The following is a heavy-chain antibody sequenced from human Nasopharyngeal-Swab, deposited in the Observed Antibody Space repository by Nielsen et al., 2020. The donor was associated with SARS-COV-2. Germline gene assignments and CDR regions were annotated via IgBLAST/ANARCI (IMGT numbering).Heavy chain of an antibody. D-gene: IGHD7-27*01. CDR1: GGSFSGYY. CDR2: INHSGST. J-gene: IGHJ4*02. CDR3: ARGGIPTGDPPTGYYFDY. V-gene: IGHV4-34*01. Sequence: SQSLSLTCAVYGGSFSGYYWSWIRQPPGKGLVWIGEINHSGSTNYNPSLKSRVTISVDTSKNQFSLKLSSVTAADTAVYYCARGGIPTGDPPTGYYFDYWGQGTLVTVSS.